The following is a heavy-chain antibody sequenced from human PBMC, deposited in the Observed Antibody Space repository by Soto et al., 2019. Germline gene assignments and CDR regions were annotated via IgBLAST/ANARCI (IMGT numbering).Heavy chain of an antibody. D-gene: IGHD5-12*01. CDR1: GGSISSNDYY. J-gene: IGHJ3*01. V-gene: IGHV4-30-4*01. Sequence: PSETLSLTCTVSGGSISSNDYYWSRIRQPPGKGLEWIGYIYYSGSTYYNPSLKSRVTLSVNMSKNKFSLKLSSVTAADTAVYFCAGGYSDYDSYGNEVWGQVSTVT. CDR2: IYYSGST. CDR3: AGGYSDYDSYGNEV.